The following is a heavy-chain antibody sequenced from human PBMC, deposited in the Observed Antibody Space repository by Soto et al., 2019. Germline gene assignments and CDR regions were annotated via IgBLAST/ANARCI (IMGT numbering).Heavy chain of an antibody. CDR3: AKEQSYYYYYGMDV. Sequence: PVGSLRLSCAASGFTFSSYAMSWVRQAPGKGLEWVSAISGSGGSTYYADSVKGRFTISRDNSKNTLYLQMNSLRAEDTAVYYCAKEQSYYYYYGMDVWGQGTTVTVSS. V-gene: IGHV3-23*01. CDR1: GFTFSSYA. CDR2: ISGSGGST. J-gene: IGHJ6*02.